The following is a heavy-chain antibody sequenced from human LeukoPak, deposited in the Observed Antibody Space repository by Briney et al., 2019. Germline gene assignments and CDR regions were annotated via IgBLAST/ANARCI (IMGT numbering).Heavy chain of an antibody. CDR2: IFYAGKT. J-gene: IGHJ4*02. CDR3: GRSLSSAWYYFAY. D-gene: IGHD6-19*01. Sequence: SETLSLTCTVSGGSISNSRYYWVWIRQPPGKGLESTVSIFYAGKTYYNPPLKRRVTISVDTTKNQFSLKLSSVTAADAAVYYCGRSLSSAWYYFAYWGQGTLVTVSS. CDR1: GGSISNSRYY. V-gene: IGHV4-39*03.